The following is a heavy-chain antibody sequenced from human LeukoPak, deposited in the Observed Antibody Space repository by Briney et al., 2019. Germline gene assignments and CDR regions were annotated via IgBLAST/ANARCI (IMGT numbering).Heavy chain of an antibody. CDR2: IWPDGSNK. CDR1: GFTFSSYG. J-gene: IGHJ4*02. CDR3: ARNRPAYYFDY. V-gene: IGHV3-33*01. Sequence: GXSXRLSCAASGFTFSSYGMQWVRQAPGKGLEWVAVIWPDGSNKYYADSVKGRFTISRDNSKNTLYLQMNSLRAEDTAVYYCARNRPAYYFDYWGQGTLVTVSS.